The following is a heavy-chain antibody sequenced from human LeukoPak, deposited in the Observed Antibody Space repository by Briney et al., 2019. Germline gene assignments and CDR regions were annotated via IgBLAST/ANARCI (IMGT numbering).Heavy chain of an antibody. CDR3: SRDGPGYGGNPTLGY. CDR1: GYTFTGYY. D-gene: IGHD4-23*01. V-gene: IGHV1-46*03. CDR2: INPSGGST. J-gene: IGHJ4*02. Sequence: ASVKVSCKASGYTFTGYYMHWVRQAPGQGLEWMGIINPSGGSTSYAQKFQGRVTMTRDTSTSTVYMELSSLRSEDTAVYYCSRDGPGYGGNPTLGYWGQGTLVTVSS.